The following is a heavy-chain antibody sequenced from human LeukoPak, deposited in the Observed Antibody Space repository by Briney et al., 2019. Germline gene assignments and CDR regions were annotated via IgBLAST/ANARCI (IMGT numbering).Heavy chain of an antibody. D-gene: IGHD1-26*01. CDR3: ARHGRDDAFDI. CDR2: IYTSGST. J-gene: IGHJ3*02. Sequence: PSETLSLTCTVSGGSISSYYWSWIRQPPGKGQEWIGYIYTSGSTNYNPSLKSRVTISVDTSKNQFSLKLSSVTAADTAVYYCARHGRDDAFDIWGQGTMVTVSS. V-gene: IGHV4-4*09. CDR1: GGSISSYY.